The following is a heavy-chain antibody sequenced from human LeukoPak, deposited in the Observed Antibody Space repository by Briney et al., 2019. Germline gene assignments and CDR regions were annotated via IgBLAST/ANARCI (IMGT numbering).Heavy chain of an antibody. CDR3: ATAFGVVDFDY. CDR2: INPKTDDT. J-gene: IGHJ4*02. D-gene: IGHD3-3*01. CDR1: GYTFTGYY. V-gene: IGHV1-2*02. Sequence: ASVKVSCKASGYTFTGYYLHWVRQAPGQGLEWVGWINPKTDDTNYAQKFQGRVIMTRDTAISTAYMELSRLRSDDTAVYYCATAFGVVDFDYWGQGTLVTDSS.